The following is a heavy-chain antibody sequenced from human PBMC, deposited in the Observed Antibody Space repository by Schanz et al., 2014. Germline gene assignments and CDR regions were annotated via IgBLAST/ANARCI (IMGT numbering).Heavy chain of an antibody. V-gene: IGHV3-48*01. D-gene: IGHD3-10*01. CDR1: GFDFNSYS. CDR2: IATSSSTR. CDR3: ASGVHVSSLQKGLQF. J-gene: IGHJ1*01. Sequence: EGQLLESGGGLIQPGGSLRLSCEASGFDFNSYSMNWVRQVPGKGLEWLSYIATSSSTRHYADSVKGRVTISRDNAKNSVSLQMRRLRVEDTAVYYCASGVHVSSLQKGLQFWGRGTLXIVSS.